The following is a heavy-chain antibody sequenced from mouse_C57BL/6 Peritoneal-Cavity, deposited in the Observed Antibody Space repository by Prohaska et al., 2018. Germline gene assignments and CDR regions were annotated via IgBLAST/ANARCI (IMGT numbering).Heavy chain of an antibody. J-gene: IGHJ2*01. CDR2: INPSSGNT. CDR1: GYTFTSYT. V-gene: IGHV1-4*01. D-gene: IGHD1-1*01. Sequence: MSCKASGYTFTSYTMHWVKQGHGPGLEWIGYINPSSGNTKYNQKFKDKATLTADKSSSTAYMQLSSLTSEDSAVYYCARSDITTVVADYWGQGTTLTVSS. CDR3: ARSDITTVVADY.